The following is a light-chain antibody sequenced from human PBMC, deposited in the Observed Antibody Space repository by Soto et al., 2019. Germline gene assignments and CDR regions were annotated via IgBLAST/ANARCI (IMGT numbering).Light chain of an antibody. CDR2: EVS. CDR3: ISYTSDDVRYV. CDR1: NSDVGLYDF. Sequence: QSVLTQPASVSGTPGQSITISCTGRNSDVGLYDFVSWYQHHPGRSPKLIVSEVSHRPSGISNRFSGSKSGNTASLTISGLQSEDEADYYCISYTSDDVRYVFGTGTKLTVL. V-gene: IGLV2-14*01. J-gene: IGLJ1*01.